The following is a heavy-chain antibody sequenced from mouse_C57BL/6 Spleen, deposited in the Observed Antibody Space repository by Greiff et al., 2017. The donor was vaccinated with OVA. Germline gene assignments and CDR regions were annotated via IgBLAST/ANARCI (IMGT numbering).Heavy chain of an antibody. CDR1: GFTFSDYY. CDR3: ARDRGYGNSYAMDY. Sequence: EVMLVESEGGLVQPGSSMKLSCTASGFTFSDYYMAWVRQVPEKGLEWVANINNDGSSTYYLDSLKSRFIISRDNAKNILYLQMSSLKSEDTATYYCARDRGYGNSYAMDYWGQGTSVTVSS. D-gene: IGHD2-10*02. J-gene: IGHJ4*01. V-gene: IGHV5-16*01. CDR2: INNDGSST.